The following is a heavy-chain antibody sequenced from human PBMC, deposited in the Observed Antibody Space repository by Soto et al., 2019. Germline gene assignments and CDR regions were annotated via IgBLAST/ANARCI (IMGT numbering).Heavy chain of an antibody. CDR1: GFTFRNYA. J-gene: IGHJ6*02. CDR3: AKTTVIVGYYYGMDV. V-gene: IGHV3-23*01. CDR2: ISGSGGIT. Sequence: EVQLLESGGGWVQPGGFLRLSCAASGFTFRNYAMSWVRQAPGKGLEWVSTISGSGGITYYADSVSGRFTISRDNSQNTLYLQIHSLRADDTAVYYCAKTTVIVGYYYGMDVWGQGTTVTVSS. D-gene: IGHD4-17*01.